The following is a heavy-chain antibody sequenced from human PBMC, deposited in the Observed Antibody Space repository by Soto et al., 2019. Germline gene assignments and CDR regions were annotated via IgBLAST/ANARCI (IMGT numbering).Heavy chain of an antibody. V-gene: IGHV4-34*01. CDR1: GGSFSNYY. CDR2: INHSGST. J-gene: IGHJ4*02. CDR3: ARTIVGTFGDY. D-gene: IGHD1-26*01. Sequence: QVQLQQWGAGLLKPSETLSLTCAVYGGSFSNYYWSWIRQPPGKGLEWIGEINHSGSTNYNPSLKSRVTISVDTSKHQCSLKLSSVTAADTAVYYCARTIVGTFGDYWGQGTLVTVSS.